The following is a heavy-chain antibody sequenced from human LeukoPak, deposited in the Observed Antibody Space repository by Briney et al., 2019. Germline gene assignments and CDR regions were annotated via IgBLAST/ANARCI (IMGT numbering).Heavy chain of an antibody. D-gene: IGHD1-1*01. CDR3: AKDFVRYNIHFDY. V-gene: IGHV3-23*01. Sequence: GGSLRLSCAASGLSFSFYAMSWVRQAPGKGLEWVSSISGGGAGTYYADSVRGRFTISRDNSKNTLYLQMNSLRAEDTALYYCAKDFVRYNIHFDYWGQGALVTVSS. J-gene: IGHJ4*02. CDR1: GLSFSFYA. CDR2: ISGGGAGT.